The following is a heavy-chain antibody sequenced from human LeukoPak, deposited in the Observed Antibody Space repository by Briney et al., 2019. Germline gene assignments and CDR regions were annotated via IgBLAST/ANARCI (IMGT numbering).Heavy chain of an antibody. CDR1: GYTLTELS. D-gene: IGHD5-12*01. CDR2: FDPEDGET. J-gene: IGHJ3*02. Sequence: ASVKVSCKVSGYTLTELSMHWVGQAPGKGLEWMGGFDPEDGETIYAQKFQGRVTMTEDTSTDTAYMELSSLRSEDTAVYYCATDRGYSGYDAFDIWGQGTMVTVSS. V-gene: IGHV1-24*01. CDR3: ATDRGYSGYDAFDI.